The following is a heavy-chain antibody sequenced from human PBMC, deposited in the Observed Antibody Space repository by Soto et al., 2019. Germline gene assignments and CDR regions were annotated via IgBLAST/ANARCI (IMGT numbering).Heavy chain of an antibody. J-gene: IGHJ4*02. CDR1: GGSISSNNW. V-gene: IGHV4-4*02. Sequence: QVQLQESGPGLVKPSGTLSLTCAVSGGSISSNNWWSWVRQPPGKGLEWIGEIFHSGSTHYSPSLTSRVTISVDKSKNQFSLKLTSVTAADTAVYYCARVYSGSYSDYWGQGTLVTVSS. CDR2: IFHSGST. D-gene: IGHD1-26*01. CDR3: ARVYSGSYSDY.